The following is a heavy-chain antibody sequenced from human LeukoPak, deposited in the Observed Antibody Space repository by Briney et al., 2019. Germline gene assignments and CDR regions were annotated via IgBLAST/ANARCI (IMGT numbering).Heavy chain of an antibody. CDR1: GFTFSSYA. D-gene: IGHD2-15*01. J-gene: IGHJ4*02. Sequence: GGSLRLSCAASGFTFSSYAMHWVRQAPGKGLEYVSAISSNGGSTYYANSVKGRFTISRDNSKNTLYLQMGSLRAEDMAVYYCAREYEPAEHCSGGSCYGGFDYWGQGTLVTVSS. V-gene: IGHV3-64*01. CDR2: ISSNGGST. CDR3: AREYEPAEHCSGGSCYGGFDY.